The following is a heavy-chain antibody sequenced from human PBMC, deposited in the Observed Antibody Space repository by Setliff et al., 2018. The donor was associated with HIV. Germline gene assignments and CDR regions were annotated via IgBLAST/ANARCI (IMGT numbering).Heavy chain of an antibody. CDR1: GGSISSGSYY. J-gene: IGHJ5*02. D-gene: IGHD2-8*01. V-gene: IGHV4-61*09. CDR3: ARMEYDVRGRAPNWFDP. CDR2: IYSSGST. Sequence: LSLTCSVYGGSISSGSYYWSWIRQPAGKGLEWIGHIYSSGSTNYNPSLKSRVTISADTSKNQFSLTSEDTAVYYWARMEYDVRGRAPNWFDPWGPGTLVTVSS.